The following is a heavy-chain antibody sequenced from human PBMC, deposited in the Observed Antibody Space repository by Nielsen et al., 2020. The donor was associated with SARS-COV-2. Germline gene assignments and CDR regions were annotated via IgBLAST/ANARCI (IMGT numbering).Heavy chain of an antibody. CDR1: GITFNIYA. CDR2: INSSGSKT. Sequence: GESLKISCAVSGITFNIYAMSWVRQAPGKGLNWVSGINSSGSKTHDADSAKGRFIISRDNSKNTLYLQMNSLRAEDTAVYYCATWGTYGDLDAFHFWGQGTMVTVSS. V-gene: IGHV3-23*01. D-gene: IGHD4-17*01. J-gene: IGHJ3*01. CDR3: ATWGTYGDLDAFHF.